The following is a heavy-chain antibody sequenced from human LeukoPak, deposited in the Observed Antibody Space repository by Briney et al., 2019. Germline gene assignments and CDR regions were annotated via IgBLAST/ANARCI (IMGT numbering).Heavy chain of an antibody. J-gene: IGHJ4*02. CDR2: IRSKPSGATT. Sequence: GGSVSHPSSASGFTFGDYPMSWVRQAPGKGLECVGFIRSKPSGATTEYATSVKGRFTISRDDSQSIAYLQMNSLITEDTAVYYCTRVLPGVTFDSWGQGALGTLSS. V-gene: IGHV3-49*04. D-gene: IGHD2-8*01. CDR3: TRVLPGVTFDS. CDR1: GFTFGDYP.